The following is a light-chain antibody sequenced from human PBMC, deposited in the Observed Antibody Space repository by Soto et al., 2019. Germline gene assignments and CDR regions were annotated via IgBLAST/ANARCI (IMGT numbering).Light chain of an antibody. J-gene: IGKJ4*01. V-gene: IGKV3-15*01. CDR2: GAS. CDR1: QTISSN. Sequence: EVVMTQSPATPSVSPGERATLSCRANQTISSNLAWYQQKPGQAPRLLIYGASTRATGIPARFSGSGSGTEFTLTISSLQSEDFTVYYCQHYNNWVGTFGGGTKVEIK. CDR3: QHYNNWVGT.